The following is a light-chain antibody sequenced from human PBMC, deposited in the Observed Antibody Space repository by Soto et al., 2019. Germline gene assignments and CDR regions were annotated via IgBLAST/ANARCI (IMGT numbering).Light chain of an antibody. CDR3: CSFARSSTWV. V-gene: IGLV2-23*02. CDR2: EVS. Sequence: QSALTQPASVSGSPGRSITISCTGPNSDVGNYNHVSWYQQHPGKAPKLMIYEVSERPSGVSNRFSGSKSGNTASLTISGLQAEDEADYYCCSFARSSTWVFGGGTKLTVL. CDR1: NSDVGNYNH. J-gene: IGLJ2*01.